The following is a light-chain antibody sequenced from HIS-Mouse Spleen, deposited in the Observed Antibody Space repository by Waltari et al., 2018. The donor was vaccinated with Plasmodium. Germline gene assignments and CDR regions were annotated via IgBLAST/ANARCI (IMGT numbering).Light chain of an antibody. J-gene: IGKJ1*01. CDR3: QQYNSYSWT. Sequence: DIQMTQSPSTLSASVGARVTITCRASQSISSRLAWYQQKPGKAPKLLIYKASSLESGVPSRFSGSGSGTEFTLTISSLQPDDFATYYCQQYNSYSWTFGQGTKVE. V-gene: IGKV1-5*03. CDR1: QSISSR. CDR2: KAS.